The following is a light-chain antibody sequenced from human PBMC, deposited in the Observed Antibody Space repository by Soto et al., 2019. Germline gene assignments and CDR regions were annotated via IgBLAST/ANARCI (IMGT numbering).Light chain of an antibody. Sequence: SALTQHASVSGSAGQSITVSCTGTSSGGGSYDLVSWYQQQPGQAPKVMIYGVTKRPSGVSNRFSGNRSGNTASLTISALQAEDEAEYYCCSYAGDNSWVFGGGTKVTVL. V-gene: IGLV2-23*02. CDR3: CSYAGDNSWV. CDR2: GVT. J-gene: IGLJ3*02. CDR1: SSGGGSYDL.